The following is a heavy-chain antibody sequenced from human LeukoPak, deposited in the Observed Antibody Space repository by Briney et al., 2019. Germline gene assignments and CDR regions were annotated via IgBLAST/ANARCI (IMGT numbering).Heavy chain of an antibody. D-gene: IGHD3-22*01. V-gene: IGHV4-61*01. Sequence: SETLSLTCTVSGGSVNSGSYFWSWIRQPPGKGLEWIGYIQNSARTNYNPSLESRVTISVDSSKDQFSLRLSSVTAADTAVYYCASGSKSNYYDNTGYWLIAFDIWGQGTMVTVSS. CDR2: IQNSART. J-gene: IGHJ3*02. CDR3: ASGSKSNYYDNTGYWLIAFDI. CDR1: GGSVNSGSYF.